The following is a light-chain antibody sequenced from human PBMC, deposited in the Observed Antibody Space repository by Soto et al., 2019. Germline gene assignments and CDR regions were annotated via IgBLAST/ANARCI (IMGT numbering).Light chain of an antibody. CDR3: QQGNTYPT. Sequence: DILLTQSPSFLSASVGDGVTLTCRASQGISSYLAWYQQRPGKAPTLLIYAAATLQSGVPSRFSGSGSGTEFTLTSSSLQPEDFATYYCQQGNTYPTFGGGTKVEIK. J-gene: IGKJ4*01. CDR2: AAA. V-gene: IGKV1-9*01. CDR1: QGISSY.